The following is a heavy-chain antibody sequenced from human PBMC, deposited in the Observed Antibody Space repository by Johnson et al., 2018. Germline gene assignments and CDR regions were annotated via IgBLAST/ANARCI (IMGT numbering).Heavy chain of an antibody. CDR2: ISYSGST. CDR1: GASINGNA. Sequence: QVQLQESGPGLVKXSETXSLXCSVSGASINGNAWGWIRQTPETVLEWIGYISYSGSTNYNPSLKSRVTISADTSKNHFSLKLKSVTAADTAVYFCTRDRPGIAVVDWGQGILVTVSS. D-gene: IGHD6-19*01. CDR3: TRDRPGIAVVD. J-gene: IGHJ4*02. V-gene: IGHV4-59*01.